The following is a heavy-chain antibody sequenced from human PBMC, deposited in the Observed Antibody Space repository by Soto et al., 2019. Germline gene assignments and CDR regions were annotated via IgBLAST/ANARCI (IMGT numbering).Heavy chain of an antibody. CDR3: AIPGAGDFDS. Sequence: SETLSLTCAVSGASISNTDWWSWVRQPPGKGLEWIGEIYHSGTTNCDPSLKSRVTISLDKSKSLFSLTLTSLTAADTAVYYCAIPGAGDFDSWGQGTTVTVSS. CDR1: GASISNTDW. V-gene: IGHV4-4*02. J-gene: IGHJ4*02. CDR2: IYHSGTT. D-gene: IGHD1-26*01.